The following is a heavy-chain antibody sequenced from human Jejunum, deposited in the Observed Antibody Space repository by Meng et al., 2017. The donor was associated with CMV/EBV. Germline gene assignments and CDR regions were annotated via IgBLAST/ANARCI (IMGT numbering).Heavy chain of an antibody. D-gene: IGHD3-10*01. CDR3: ARRVGSGKYYFDY. CDR2: INYSETI. J-gene: IGHJ4*02. CDR1: GGSVTGYF. Sequence: AVYGGSVTGYFCNWIRQSPGKGLEWIGEINYSETINYNPSLKSRVTMSMDTSKNQFSLKLSSVTAADTAVYYCARRVGSGKYYFDYWSQGTLVTVSS. V-gene: IGHV4-34*01.